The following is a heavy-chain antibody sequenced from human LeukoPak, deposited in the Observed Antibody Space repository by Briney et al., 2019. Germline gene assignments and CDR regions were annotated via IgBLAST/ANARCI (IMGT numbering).Heavy chain of an antibody. V-gene: IGHV5-51*01. D-gene: IGHD4-23*01. Sequence: GESLKISCKGSGYSFITYWIGWVRQMPGKGLEWMGIIHPGDSDTRYSPSFQGQVIISADKSISTAYLQWSSLKASDTAIYYCATTNGGNRYYFDYWGQGTLVTVSS. CDR2: IHPGDSDT. CDR3: ATTNGGNRYYFDY. CDR1: GYSFITYW. J-gene: IGHJ4*02.